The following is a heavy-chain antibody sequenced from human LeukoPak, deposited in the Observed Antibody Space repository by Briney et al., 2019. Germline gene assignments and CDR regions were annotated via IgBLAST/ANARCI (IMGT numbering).Heavy chain of an antibody. CDR1: GFTFSNAW. V-gene: IGHV3-15*01. Sequence: GGSLRLSCAASGFTFSNAWMSWVRQAPGKGLEWVGRIKSKTDGGTTDYAAPVKGRFTISRDDSKNTLYLQMNSLKTEDTAVYYCTLPAAAGMGGYWGQGTLVTVSS. J-gene: IGHJ4*02. CDR2: IKSKTDGGTT. D-gene: IGHD6-13*01. CDR3: TLPAAAGMGGY.